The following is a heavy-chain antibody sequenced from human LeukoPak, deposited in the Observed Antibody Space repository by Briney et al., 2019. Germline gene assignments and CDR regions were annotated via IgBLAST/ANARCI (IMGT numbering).Heavy chain of an antibody. CDR2: IRGDVGST. V-gene: IGHV3-23*01. CDR1: GFTFSGYG. D-gene: IGHD1-1*01. CDR3: AKSAGSGYNDDSRYWFDY. Sequence: PGGSLRLSCAAPGFTFSGYGMHWVRQAPGKGLEWVSSIRGDVGSTSYADSVKGRFTISRDNSKNTLYLHMSSLRDDDTAVYYCAKSAGSGYNDDSRYWFDYWGQGTLVTVSS. J-gene: IGHJ4*02.